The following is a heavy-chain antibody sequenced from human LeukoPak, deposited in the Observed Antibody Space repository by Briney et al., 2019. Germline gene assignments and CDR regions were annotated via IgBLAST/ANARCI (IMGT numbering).Heavy chain of an antibody. Sequence: GASVKVSCKASGYTFTNYPMHWVRQAPGQRLEWMGWINADNGNTKYSQKFQGRVTITRDTFASTAYMELSSLRSEDTAVYYCARFGSGSGSYFDYWGQGTLVTVSS. D-gene: IGHD3-10*01. J-gene: IGHJ4*02. CDR1: GYTFTNYP. CDR3: ARFGSGSGSYFDY. CDR2: INADNGNT. V-gene: IGHV1-3*01.